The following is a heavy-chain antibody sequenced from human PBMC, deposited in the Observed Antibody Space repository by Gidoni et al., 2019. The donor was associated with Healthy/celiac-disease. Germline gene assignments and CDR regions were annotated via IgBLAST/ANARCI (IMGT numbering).Heavy chain of an antibody. CDR3: ARSRSPKHERTKDYF. Sequence: QLPLQESGPGLVKPSETLALTCPVSGGSISSSSYYWGWIRQPPWKGLEWIGSIYYSGSTYYNPSLKSRVTISGDTSKNQFSLKLSSVTAADTAVYYCARSRSPKHERTKDYF. V-gene: IGHV4-39*01. CDR1: GGSISSSSYY. D-gene: IGHD1-1*01. J-gene: IGHJ4*01. CDR2: IYYSGST.